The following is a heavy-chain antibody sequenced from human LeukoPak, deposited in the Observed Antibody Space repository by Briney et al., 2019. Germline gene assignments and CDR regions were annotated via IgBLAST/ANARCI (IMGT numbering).Heavy chain of an antibody. V-gene: IGHV4-39*01. Sequence: SETLSPTCTVSGGSISSSSYYWGWIRQPPGKGLEWIGSIYYSGSTYYNPSLKSRVTISVDTSKNQFSLKLSSVTAADTAVYYCASLGPTYYYDSSGYQFDYWGQGTLVTVSS. D-gene: IGHD3-22*01. CDR3: ASLGPTYYYDSSGYQFDY. J-gene: IGHJ4*02. CDR2: IYYSGST. CDR1: GGSISSSSYY.